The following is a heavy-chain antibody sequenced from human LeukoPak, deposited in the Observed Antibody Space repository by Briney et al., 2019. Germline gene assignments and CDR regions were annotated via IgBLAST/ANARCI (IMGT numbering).Heavy chain of an antibody. CDR2: ISSSSSYI. CDR3: ARDPSLPGWYRYFDY. Sequence: KPGGSLRLSCAASGFTFSRSWMNWVRQAPGKGLEWVSSISSSSSYIYYADSVKGRFTISRDNAKNSLYLQMNSLRAEDTAVYYCARDPSLPGWYRYFDYWGQGTLVTVPS. J-gene: IGHJ4*02. D-gene: IGHD6-19*01. CDR1: GFTFSRSW. V-gene: IGHV3-21*01.